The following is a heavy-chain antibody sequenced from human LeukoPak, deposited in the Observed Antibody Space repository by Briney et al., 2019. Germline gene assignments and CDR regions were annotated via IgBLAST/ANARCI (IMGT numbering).Heavy chain of an antibody. V-gene: IGHV3-23*01. J-gene: IGHJ4*02. CDR2: ISGSGGST. CDR3: ARAVLLWHGSLDY. D-gene: IGHD3-10*01. CDR1: GFTFSSYA. Sequence: GGSLRLSCAASGFTFSSYAMSWVRQAPGKGLEWVSAISGSGGSTYYADSVKGRFTISRDNSKNTLYLQMNSLRAEDTAVYYCARAVLLWHGSLDYWGQGTLVTVSS.